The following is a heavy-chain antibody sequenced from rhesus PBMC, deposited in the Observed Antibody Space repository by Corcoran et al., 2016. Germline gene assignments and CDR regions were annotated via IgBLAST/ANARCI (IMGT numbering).Heavy chain of an antibody. Sequence: QVQLQESGPGVVKPSETLSLTCAVSGGSISDSYRWSWIRQPPGKGLEWIGYIYGSSTRTNYNPSLKSRVTISKDTSKNQFSLKLSSVTAADTAVYYCAREGYSSGWSPYYFDYWGQGVLVTVSS. CDR3: AREGYSSGWSPYYFDY. V-gene: IGHV4S10*01. CDR1: GGSISDSYR. J-gene: IGHJ4*01. D-gene: IGHD6S26*01. CDR2: IYGSSTRT.